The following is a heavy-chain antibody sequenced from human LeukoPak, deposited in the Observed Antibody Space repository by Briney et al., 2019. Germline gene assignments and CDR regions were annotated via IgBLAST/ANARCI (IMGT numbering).Heavy chain of an antibody. J-gene: IGHJ6*02. Sequence: ASVKVSCKASGYTFTGYYMHWVRQAPGQGLEWMGWINPNSGGTNYAQKFQGRVTMTRDTSISTAYMELSRLRSDDTAVYYCARDRGALWFGEFPPAGYYYYGMDVWGQGTTVTVSS. CDR2: INPNSGGT. V-gene: IGHV1-2*02. D-gene: IGHD3-10*01. CDR1: GYTFTGYY. CDR3: ARDRGALWFGEFPPAGYYYYGMDV.